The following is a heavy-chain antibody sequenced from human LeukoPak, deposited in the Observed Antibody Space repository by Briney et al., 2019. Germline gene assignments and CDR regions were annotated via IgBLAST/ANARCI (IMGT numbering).Heavy chain of an antibody. Sequence: PGGSLRVSCAASGFTFSTYAMEWVRQAPGKGLEWVSSISGDNTYIYYADSVKGRFTISRDNAKNSLFLHMSSLRAGDTAVYYCARLSASSYGKYYFDYWGQGALVTVSS. CDR3: ARLSASSYGKYYFDY. CDR1: GFTFSTYA. J-gene: IGHJ4*02. CDR2: ISGDNTYI. D-gene: IGHD1-26*01. V-gene: IGHV3-21*06.